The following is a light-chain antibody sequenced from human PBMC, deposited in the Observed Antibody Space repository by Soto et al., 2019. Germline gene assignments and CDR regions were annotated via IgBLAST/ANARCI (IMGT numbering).Light chain of an antibody. CDR3: QQYNAYPWT. V-gene: IGKV1-5*03. CDR2: KAS. CDR1: QSISSW. J-gene: IGKJ1*01. Sequence: DIQMIQSPSTMSASVGDRVTITCRPSQSISSWLAWYQQKPGKAPKLLIYKASTLESGVPSNFSGSGSGTEFSLTISSLQPEDFATYYCQQYNAYPWTFGQGTKVDIK.